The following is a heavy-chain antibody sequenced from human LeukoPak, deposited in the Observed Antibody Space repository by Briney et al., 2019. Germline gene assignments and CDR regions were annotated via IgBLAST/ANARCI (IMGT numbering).Heavy chain of an antibody. CDR2: IYYSGST. D-gene: IGHD3-16*01. V-gene: IGHV4-39*01. J-gene: IGHJ3*02. CDR1: GGSIRSSSYY. Sequence: PSETLSLTCTVSGGSIRSSSYYWGWIRQPPGKGLEWIGSIYYSGSTYYNPSLKSRVTISVDTSKNQFSLKLSSVTAADTAVYYCARLLRDGWGAFDIWGQGTMVTVSS. CDR3: ARLLRDGWGAFDI.